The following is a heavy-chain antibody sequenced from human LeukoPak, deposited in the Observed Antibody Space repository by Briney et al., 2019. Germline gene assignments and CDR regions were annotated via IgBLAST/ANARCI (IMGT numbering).Heavy chain of an antibody. D-gene: IGHD3-22*01. V-gene: IGHV4-4*02. CDR1: GGSISSSNW. Sequence: SGTLSLTCAVSGGSISSSNWWSWVRQPPGKGLEWIGEIYHSGSTNYNPSLKSRVTISVDKSKNQFSLKLSSVTAADTAVYYCARRDYYDSSGYYYTNAFDIWGQGTMVTVSS. J-gene: IGHJ3*02. CDR3: ARRDYYDSSGYYYTNAFDI. CDR2: IYHSGST.